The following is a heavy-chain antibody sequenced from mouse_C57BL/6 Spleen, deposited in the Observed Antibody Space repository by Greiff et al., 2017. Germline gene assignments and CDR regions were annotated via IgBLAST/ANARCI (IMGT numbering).Heavy chain of an antibody. Sequence: QVQLQQPGAELVMPGASVKLSCKASGYTFTSYWMHWVKQRPGQGLEWIGEIDPSDSYTNYNQKFKGKSTLTVDKSSSTAYMQLGSLTSEDSAVYYCARRDVGPYYGSSYAYWGQGTLVTVSA. CDR3: ARRDVGPYYGSSYAY. V-gene: IGHV1-69*01. D-gene: IGHD1-1*01. CDR1: GYTFTSYW. CDR2: IDPSDSYT. J-gene: IGHJ3*01.